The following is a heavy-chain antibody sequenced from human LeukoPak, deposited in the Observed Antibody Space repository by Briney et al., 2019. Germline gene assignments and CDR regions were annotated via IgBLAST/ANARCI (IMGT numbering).Heavy chain of an antibody. CDR1: GGSISSGSYY. D-gene: IGHD2-15*01. CDR2: IYTSGST. J-gene: IGHJ4*02. V-gene: IGHV4-61*02. CDR3: ARARILGYCSGGSCYSLDY. Sequence: SQTLSLTCTVSGGSISSGSYYWSWIRQPAGKGLEWIGRIYTSGSTNYNPSLKSRVAISVDTSKNQFSLKLSSVTAADTAVYYCARARILGYCSGGSCYSLDYWGQGTLVTVSS.